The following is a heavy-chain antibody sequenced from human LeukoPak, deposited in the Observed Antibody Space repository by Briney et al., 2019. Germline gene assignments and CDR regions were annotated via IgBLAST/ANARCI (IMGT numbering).Heavy chain of an antibody. Sequence: SVKVSCKASGGTFSGYTISWVRQAPGQGLLWMGRIIPILGIANNAQKFQGRVTTTADKSTSTAYMGLSSLRSEDTAVYYCASRSSVIREDYWGQGTLVTVSS. CDR3: ASRSSVIREDY. CDR2: IIPILGIA. J-gene: IGHJ4*02. V-gene: IGHV1-69*02. D-gene: IGHD4-11*01. CDR1: GGTFSGYT.